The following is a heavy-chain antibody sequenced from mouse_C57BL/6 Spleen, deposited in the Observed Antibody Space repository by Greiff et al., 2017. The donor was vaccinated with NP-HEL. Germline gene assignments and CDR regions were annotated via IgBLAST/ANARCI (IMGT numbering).Heavy chain of an antibody. CDR3: ARQGDGSSYGWFAY. D-gene: IGHD1-1*01. CDR1: GFTFSDYY. V-gene: IGHV5-12*01. Sequence: EVQLQESGGGLVQPGGSLKLSCAASGFTFSDYYMYWVRQTPEKRLEWVAYISNGGGSTYYPDTVKGRFTISRDNAKNTLYLQMSRLKSEDTAMYYCARQGDGSSYGWFAYWGQGTLVTVSA. J-gene: IGHJ3*01. CDR2: ISNGGGST.